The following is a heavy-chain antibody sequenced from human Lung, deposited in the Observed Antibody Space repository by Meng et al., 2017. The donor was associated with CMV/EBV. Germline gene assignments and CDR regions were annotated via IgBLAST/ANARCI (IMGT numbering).Heavy chain of an antibody. D-gene: IGHD2-2*01. V-gene: IGHV4-38-2*01. CDR3: VRHIIVVPARGYGVDV. CDR1: GHSISSDYF. J-gene: IGHJ6*02. CDR2: IYDGGST. Sequence: SXTLSLXCRVSGHSISSDYFWGWVRQPPGKGLEWIGIYDGGSTYYSPSLKSRIVISVDTSGTQFSLTLSSVTAADTAVYYCVRHIIVVPARGYGVDVWGQGTTVTVSS.